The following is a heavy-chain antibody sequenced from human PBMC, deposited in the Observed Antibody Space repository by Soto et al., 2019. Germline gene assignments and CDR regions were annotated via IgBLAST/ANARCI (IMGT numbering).Heavy chain of an antibody. CDR3: AKQYQLTAPKL. Sequence: GGSLRLACTASGFPFSMYEMNWVRQAPGKGLEWISYLNIYGNIINYADSVRGRFTISRDSAKNSLYLQMNSLRAEDTAVYYWAKQYQLTAPKLWGRGT. J-gene: IGHJ4*02. CDR1: GFPFSMYE. D-gene: IGHD2-2*01. V-gene: IGHV3-48*03. CDR2: LNIYGNII.